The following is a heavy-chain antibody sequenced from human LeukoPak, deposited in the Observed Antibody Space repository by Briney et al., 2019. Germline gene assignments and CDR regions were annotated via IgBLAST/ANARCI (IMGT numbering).Heavy chain of an antibody. CDR1: GFTFSSYA. CDR2: ISYDGSNK. J-gene: IGHJ4*02. V-gene: IGHV3-30-3*01. Sequence: GGSLRLSCAASGFTFSSYAMHWVRQAPGKGLEWVAVISYDGSNKYYADSVKGRFTISRDNSKNTLYLQMNSLRAEDTAVYYCARGCYSSGWTDYWGQGTLVTASS. D-gene: IGHD6-19*01. CDR3: ARGCYSSGWTDY.